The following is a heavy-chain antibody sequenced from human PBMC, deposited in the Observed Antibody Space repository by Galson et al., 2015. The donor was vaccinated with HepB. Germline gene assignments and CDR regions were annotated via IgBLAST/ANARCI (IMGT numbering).Heavy chain of an antibody. CDR1: GFTFSNYG. CDR3: AKDSRPREVTTYGWHFGL. CDR2: ISYDGSNK. Sequence: SLRLSCADSGFTFSNYGMHWVRQAPGRGLEWVAVISYDGSNKYYADSVKGRFTISRDNSKNTLYLQMNSLRAEDTALYYCAKDSRPREVTTYGWHFGLWAVAPWSLSPQ. D-gene: IGHD4-17*01. V-gene: IGHV3-30*18. J-gene: IGHJ2*01.